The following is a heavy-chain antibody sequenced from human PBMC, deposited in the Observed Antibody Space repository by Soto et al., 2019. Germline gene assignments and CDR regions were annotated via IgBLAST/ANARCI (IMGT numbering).Heavy chain of an antibody. CDR1: GGSFSTGDYY. J-gene: IGHJ6*02. CDR2: FQYSGST. Sequence: PSETLSLTCIVSGGSFSTGDYYWTWIRQHPGKGLEWIGYFQYSGSTYYHPSLKSRATISLDRSKNHLSLTLTSVTAADTAVYYCARVAVIDDYGSGSPKYYYVLDVWGQGTTVTVSS. V-gene: IGHV4-31*03. D-gene: IGHD3-10*01. CDR3: ARVAVIDDYGSGSPKYYYVLDV.